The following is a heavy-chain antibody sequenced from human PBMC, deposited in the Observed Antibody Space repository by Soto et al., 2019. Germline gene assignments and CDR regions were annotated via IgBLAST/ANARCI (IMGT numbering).Heavy chain of an antibody. CDR2: KYWDDDR. Sequence: ITNRVAVAWIRQPPGKALEFLALKYWDDDRRYSPSLKTRLSITKDTSKNQVVLKMTNMDPADTATYFCARTPYDRADYNRVAGYGDFLGPGTLVTVSS. D-gene: IGHD3-22*01. CDR3: ARTPYDRADYNRVAGYGDF. J-gene: IGHJ2*01. V-gene: IGHV2-5*02. CDR1: ITNRVA.